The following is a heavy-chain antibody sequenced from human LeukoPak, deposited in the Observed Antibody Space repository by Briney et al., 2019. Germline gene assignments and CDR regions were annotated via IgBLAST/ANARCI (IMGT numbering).Heavy chain of an antibody. Sequence: GASVKVSCKASGYTFTSYDINWVRQATGQGLEWMGWMNPKRGNTGYAQKFQGRVTMTRNTSISTAYMELSSLGFEDTAVYYCARAPREGYYDILTGYDWFDPWGQGTLVTVSS. J-gene: IGHJ5*02. D-gene: IGHD3-9*01. V-gene: IGHV1-8*02. CDR1: GYTFTSYD. CDR3: ARAPREGYYDILTGYDWFDP. CDR2: MNPKRGNT.